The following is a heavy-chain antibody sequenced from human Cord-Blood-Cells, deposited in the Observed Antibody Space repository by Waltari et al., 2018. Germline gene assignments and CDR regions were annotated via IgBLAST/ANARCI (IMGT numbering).Heavy chain of an antibody. CDR2: IIPIFGTA. Sequence: QVQLVQSGAEVKKPGYSVKVSCKASGGTFSSYAISWVRQAPGQGLEWMGGIIPIFGTANYAQQFQGRVTITADESTSTAYMELSSLRSEDTAVYYCARERAARDAFDIWGQGTMVTVSS. CDR3: ARERAARDAFDI. CDR1: GGTFSSYA. D-gene: IGHD6-6*01. J-gene: IGHJ3*02. V-gene: IGHV1-69*01.